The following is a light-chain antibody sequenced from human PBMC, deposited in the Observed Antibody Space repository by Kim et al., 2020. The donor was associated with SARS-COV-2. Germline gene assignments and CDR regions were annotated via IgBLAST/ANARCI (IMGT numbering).Light chain of an antibody. CDR2: EVT. J-gene: IGLJ3*02. V-gene: IGLV2-18*02. CDR1: RRDVGGYNR. Sequence: GQSVTISCTGTRRDVGGYNRVSWYQQPPGTAPKLMIYEVTNRPSGIPDRFSGSKSGNTASLTISGLLAEDEGDYYCSSFTSSTTWVFGGGTKLTVL. CDR3: SSFTSSTTWV.